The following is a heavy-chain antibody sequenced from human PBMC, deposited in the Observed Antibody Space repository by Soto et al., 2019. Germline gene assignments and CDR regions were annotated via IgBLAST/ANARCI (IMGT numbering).Heavy chain of an antibody. CDR1: GGSISSYY. CDR3: ARGVFPAHQITTVSQSGFDY. D-gene: IGHD4-4*01. Sequence: QVQLQESGPGLVKPSETLSLTCTVSGGSISSYYWSWIRQPPGKGLEWIGYIYYSGSTNYNPSLKSRVTISVDTSKNQFSLKLSSVTAADTAVYYCARGVFPAHQITTVSQSGFDYWGQGTLVTVSS. CDR2: IYYSGST. V-gene: IGHV4-59*01. J-gene: IGHJ4*02.